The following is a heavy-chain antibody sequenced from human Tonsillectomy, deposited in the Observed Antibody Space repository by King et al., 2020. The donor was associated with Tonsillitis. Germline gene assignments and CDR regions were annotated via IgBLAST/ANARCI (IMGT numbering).Heavy chain of an antibody. Sequence: QLQLQESGPGLVKPSETLSLTCTVSGFSISRAYYWGWIRQPPGKGLEWVGSINHGGVTSYNPSLRSRVTMSVDTSKNQFSLKLSSVTAADTAVYYCARDHVYEDDEYFQHWGQGTLVTVSS. CDR1: GFSISRAYY. D-gene: IGHD2/OR15-2a*01. J-gene: IGHJ1*01. CDR2: INHGGVT. CDR3: ARDHVYEDDEYFQH. V-gene: IGHV4-38-2*02.